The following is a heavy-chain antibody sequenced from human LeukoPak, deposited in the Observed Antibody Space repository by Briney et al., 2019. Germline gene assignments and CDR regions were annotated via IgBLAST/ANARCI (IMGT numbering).Heavy chain of an antibody. J-gene: IGHJ2*01. CDR1: GYSISSGYY. CDR3: ARDHQVYYDFWSGYYRSWYFDL. D-gene: IGHD3-3*01. V-gene: IGHV4-38-2*02. Sequence: SETLSLTCTVSGYSISSGYYWGWIRQPPGKGLEWIGSIYHSGSTYYNPSLKSRVTISVDTSKNQFSLKLSSVTAADTAVYYCARDHQVYYDFWSGYYRSWYFDLWGRGTLVTVSS. CDR2: IYHSGST.